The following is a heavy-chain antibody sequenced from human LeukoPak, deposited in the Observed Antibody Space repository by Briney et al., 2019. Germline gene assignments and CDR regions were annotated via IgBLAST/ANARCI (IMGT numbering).Heavy chain of an antibody. Sequence: GGSLRLSCAASGFTFSGSAMHWVRQASGKGLEWVSSISSSSDYKYYADSVKGRFTISRDNAKNSLYLQMDSLRAEDTAVYYCASEIVPRWSSPNFDYWGQGTLVTVSS. CDR1: GFTFSGSA. D-gene: IGHD2-15*01. CDR3: ASEIVPRWSSPNFDY. J-gene: IGHJ4*02. V-gene: IGHV3-21*01. CDR2: ISSSSDYK.